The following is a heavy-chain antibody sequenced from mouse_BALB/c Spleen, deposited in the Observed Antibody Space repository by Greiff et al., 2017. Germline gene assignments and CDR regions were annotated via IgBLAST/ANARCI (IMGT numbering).Heavy chain of an antibody. D-gene: IGHD1-1*01. CDR3: ARRYYGSSWYFDV. CDR1: GFTFSSYT. J-gene: IGHJ1*01. Sequence: EVQLVESGGGLVQPGGSLKLSCAASGFTFSSYTMSWVRQTPEKRLEWVAYISNGGGSTYYPDTVKGRFTISRDNAKNTLYLQMSSLKSEDTAMYYCARRYYGSSWYFDVWGAGTTVTVSS. CDR2: ISNGGGST. V-gene: IGHV5-12-2*01.